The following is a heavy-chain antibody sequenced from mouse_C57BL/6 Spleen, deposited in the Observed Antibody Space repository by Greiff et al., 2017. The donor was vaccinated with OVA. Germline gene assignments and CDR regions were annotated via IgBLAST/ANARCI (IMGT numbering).Heavy chain of an antibody. D-gene: IGHD2-1*01. CDR1: GFTFSDSG. Sequence: EVQGVESGGGLVKPGGSLKLSCAASGFTFSDSGIHWVRQAPEKGLEWVAYISSGSSTIYYADSVKGRYTIARYNAKNTLFLQMTSLRYEDTAMYYCARNPGNCCMDYWGQGTSVTVSS. CDR2: ISSGSSTI. CDR3: ARNPGNCCMDY. J-gene: IGHJ4*01. V-gene: IGHV5-17*01.